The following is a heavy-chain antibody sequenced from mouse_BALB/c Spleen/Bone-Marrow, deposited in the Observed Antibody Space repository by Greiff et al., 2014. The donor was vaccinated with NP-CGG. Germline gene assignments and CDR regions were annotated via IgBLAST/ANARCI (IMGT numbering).Heavy chain of an antibody. V-gene: IGHV14-3*02. Sequence: LQESGAELVKPGASVKLSCTPSGFNIKDTHMHWVKQRPEQGLEWIGRIDPANGNTKYDPNFQGKATITADTSSNTAYLQLSSLTSEDTAVYYCARDYVNTAWFASWRQGTLVT. CDR1: GFNIKDTH. J-gene: IGHJ3*01. D-gene: IGHD1-1*01. CDR2: IDPANGNT. CDR3: ARDYVNTAWFAS.